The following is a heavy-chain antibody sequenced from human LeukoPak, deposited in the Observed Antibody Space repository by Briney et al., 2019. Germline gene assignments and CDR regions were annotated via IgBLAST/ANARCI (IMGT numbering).Heavy chain of an antibody. D-gene: IGHD5/OR15-5a*01. V-gene: IGHV3-7*01. CDR3: ARDLRAFSDY. CDR1: GFTFSGYW. CDR2: IKQDGSEK. Sequence: GGSLRLSCAASGFTFSGYWMTWVRQAPGKGLEWVANIKQDGSEKYYVDSVKGRLTISRDNAKNSLYLQMNSLRAEDTAVYYCARDLRAFSDYWGQGTLVTVSS. J-gene: IGHJ4*01.